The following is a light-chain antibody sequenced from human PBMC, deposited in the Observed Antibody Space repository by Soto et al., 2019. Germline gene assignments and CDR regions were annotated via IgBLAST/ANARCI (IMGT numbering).Light chain of an antibody. J-gene: IGKJ1*01. CDR1: QSINNN. CDR3: QQYNSYSWT. V-gene: IGKV1-5*03. Sequence: DIQMTQSPSTLSASVGDRVTITCRASQSINNNLAWYQQKPGKAPKVLIYKASSLEGGVPSRFSGSGSGTEFSLNISSVQPDDFATYYCQQYNSYSWTFGQETNVDIK. CDR2: KAS.